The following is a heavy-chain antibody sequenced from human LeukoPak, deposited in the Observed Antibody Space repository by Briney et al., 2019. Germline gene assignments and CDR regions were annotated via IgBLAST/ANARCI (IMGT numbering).Heavy chain of an antibody. V-gene: IGHV3-21*01. CDR1: GFTFSSYS. CDR3: AKGAPHNIVATGFDY. CDR2: ISSSSSYI. Sequence: PGGSLRLSCAASGFTFSSYSMNRVRQAPGKGLEWVSSISSSSSYIYYADSVKGRFTISRDNAKNSLYLQMNSLRAEDTAVHYCAKGAPHNIVATGFDYWGQGTLVTVSS. D-gene: IGHD5-12*01. J-gene: IGHJ4*02.